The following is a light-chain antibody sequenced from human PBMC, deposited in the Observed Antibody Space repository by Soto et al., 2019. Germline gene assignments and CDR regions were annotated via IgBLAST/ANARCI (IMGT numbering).Light chain of an antibody. V-gene: IGLV2-14*01. Sequence: QSVLTQPASVSGSPGQSITISCSGTSSDVGSYDHVAWYQQFPGKTPKLTIYEVSNRPSGVSNRFSGSKSGNTASLTISGLQAEDEGDYYCSSYISSSTPYVFGTGTKVTVL. J-gene: IGLJ1*01. CDR1: SSDVGSYDH. CDR2: EVS. CDR3: SSYISSSTPYV.